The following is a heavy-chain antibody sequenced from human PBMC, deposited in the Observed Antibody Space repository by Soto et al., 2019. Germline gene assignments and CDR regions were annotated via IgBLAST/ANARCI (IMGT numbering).Heavy chain of an antibody. CDR1: GFTFSSYE. CDR2: ISSSGSTI. CDR3: ARARIISIAVAGPPFSDY. J-gene: IGHJ4*02. Sequence: GGSLRLSCAASGFTFSSYEMNWVRQAPGKGLEWVSYISSSGSTIYYADSVKGRFTISRDNAKNSLYLQMNSLRAEDTAVYYCARARIISIAVAGPPFSDYWGQGTLVTVSS. V-gene: IGHV3-48*03. D-gene: IGHD6-19*01.